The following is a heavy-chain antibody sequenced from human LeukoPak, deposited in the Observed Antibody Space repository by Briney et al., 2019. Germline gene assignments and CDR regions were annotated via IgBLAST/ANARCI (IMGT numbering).Heavy chain of an antibody. CDR1: GDSVSRSDSY. CDR3: ARRRYYDGSGYLE. CDR2: IYYSGRT. J-gene: IGHJ1*01. Sequence: TSETLSLTCSVSGDSVSRSDSYWDWIRQPPGKGLEWIGTIYYSGRTYCSPSLKSRVTMSVDPSNNQFSLNLRSVTAADTALYYCARRRYYDGSGYLEWGQGTLLSVSS. D-gene: IGHD3-22*01. V-gene: IGHV4-39*01.